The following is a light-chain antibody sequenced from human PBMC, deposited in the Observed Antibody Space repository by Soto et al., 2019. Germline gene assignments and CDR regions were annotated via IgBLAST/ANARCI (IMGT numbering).Light chain of an antibody. J-gene: IGKJ1*01. V-gene: IGKV3-20*01. CDR2: AAS. Sequence: DIVLTQSTAPLSVSPGERATLSCMSSQSVSSSYLVWHQQKPGQAPRLIIYAASRRATGIPDRFSGSWSRTDCTLTISRLEPEDVAVYYCQQYGRSPWTFGQGTKVDI. CDR1: QSVSSSY. CDR3: QQYGRSPWT.